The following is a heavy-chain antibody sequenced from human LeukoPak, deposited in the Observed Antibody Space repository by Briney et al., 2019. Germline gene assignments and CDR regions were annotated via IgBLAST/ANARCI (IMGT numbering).Heavy chain of an antibody. D-gene: IGHD1-1*01. CDR1: GFTFSSYA. Sequence: GGSLRLSCAASGFTFSSYAMSWVRQAPGKGLEWVSAISGGNGNTYYADSVKGRFTISRDSSRNTLYLQMDSLRAEDTAVYYCARDEDRGNWKTFYYYYGMDVWGQGTTVTVSS. J-gene: IGHJ6*02. CDR2: ISGGNGNT. V-gene: IGHV3-23*01. CDR3: ARDEDRGNWKTFYYYYGMDV.